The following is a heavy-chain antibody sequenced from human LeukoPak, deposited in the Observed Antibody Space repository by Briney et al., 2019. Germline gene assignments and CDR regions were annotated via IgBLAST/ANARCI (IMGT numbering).Heavy chain of an antibody. CDR2: NDHSGST. Sequence: FGTPSPPRAVSGGSFSAFFLSRGRPPPREGLGWVGENDHSGSTNYNPSLKNRVTISVDTSKNQFSLKLISVTAADTAVYYCVRGYCSSTSCYNTWAWFDSWGQGTLVTVSS. D-gene: IGHD2-2*02. CDR3: VRGYCSSTSCYNTWAWFDS. J-gene: IGHJ5*01. V-gene: IGHV4-34*01. CDR1: GGSFSAFF.